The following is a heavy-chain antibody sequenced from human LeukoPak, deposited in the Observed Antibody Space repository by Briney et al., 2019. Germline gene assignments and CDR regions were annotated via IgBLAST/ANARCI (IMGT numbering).Heavy chain of an antibody. V-gene: IGHV1-2*06. Sequence: ASVKVSCKASGYTFTGYYMHWVRQAPGQGPEWMGRINPNSGGTNYAQKFQGRVTMTRDTSISAAYMELSRLRSDDTAVYYCAREKYYYDSSGYYPVDYWGQGTLVTVSS. CDR1: GYTFTGYY. CDR2: INPNSGGT. CDR3: AREKYYYDSSGYYPVDY. J-gene: IGHJ4*02. D-gene: IGHD3-22*01.